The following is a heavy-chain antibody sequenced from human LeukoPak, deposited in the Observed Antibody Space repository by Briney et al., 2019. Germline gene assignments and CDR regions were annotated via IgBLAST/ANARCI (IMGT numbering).Heavy chain of an antibody. CDR2: IGTAGDT. D-gene: IGHD2-21*02. J-gene: IGHJ4*02. V-gene: IGHV3-13*01. CDR3: ARWSTAYCGGDCYSGFDY. Sequence: GGSLRLSCAASGFTFSRYDMHWVRQATGKGLEWVSAIGTAGDTYYADSVKGRFTISRDNSKNTLYLQMNSLRAEDTAVYYCARWSTAYCGGDCYSGFDYWGQGTLVTVSS. CDR1: GFTFSRYD.